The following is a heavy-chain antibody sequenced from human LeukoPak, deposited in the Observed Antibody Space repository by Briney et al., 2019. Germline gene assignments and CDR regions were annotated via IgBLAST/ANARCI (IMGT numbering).Heavy chain of an antibody. J-gene: IGHJ4*02. CDR3: ARGNSSWYGYYFDY. CDR2: IYSGGST. CDR1: GFTVSSNY. V-gene: IGHV3-66*01. D-gene: IGHD6-13*01. Sequence: GGSLRLSCAASGFTVSSNYKSWVRQAPGKGLEWVSVIYSGGSTYYADSVKGRFTISRDNSKNTLYLQMNSLRAEDTAVYYCARGNSSWYGYYFDYWGQGTLVTVSS.